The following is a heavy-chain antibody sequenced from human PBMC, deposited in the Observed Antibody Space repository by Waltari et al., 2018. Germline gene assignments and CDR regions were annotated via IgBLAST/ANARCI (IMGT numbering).Heavy chain of an antibody. J-gene: IGHJ4*02. CDR1: GFTFSSYG. CDR2: IRYDGSNK. D-gene: IGHD1-1*01. CDR3: AMDPDVNCNDVH. V-gene: IGHV3-30*02. Sequence: QVQLVESGGGVVQPGGSLRLSCAASGFTFSSYGMHWVRQAPGKGLEWVAFIRYDGSNKYYANAVKGRFTGSRDNAKNTLYLQMNSLRAEDAAVYYCAMDPDVNCNDVHWGQGTLVTVSS.